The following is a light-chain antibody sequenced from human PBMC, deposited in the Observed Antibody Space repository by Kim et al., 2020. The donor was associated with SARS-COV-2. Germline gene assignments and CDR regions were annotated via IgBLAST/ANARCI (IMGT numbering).Light chain of an antibody. CDR2: EVS. J-gene: IGLJ2*01. Sequence: GQSIAISATGASSDVGVYNYDPRYQQHPGEAPKLLIYEVSNRTPGVPDRFSGSKSGNTASLTVSVLQAEDEADYYCNSYAGSTNLVFGGGTQLTVL. CDR1: SSDVGVYNY. V-gene: IGLV2-8*01. CDR3: NSYAGSTNLV.